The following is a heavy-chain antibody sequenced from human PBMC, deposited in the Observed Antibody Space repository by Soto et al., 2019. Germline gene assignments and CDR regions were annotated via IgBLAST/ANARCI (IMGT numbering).Heavy chain of an antibody. Sequence: EVQLLESGGGLVQPGGSLRLSCAASGFTFSSYAMSWVRQAPGKGLEWVSSISGSDSGTYFADSVKGRFTISRDTSKNTLYLQMNSLRAEATAVYSCAKAMVTGYYYAMDVWGRGTTVTVSS. CDR1: GFTFSSYA. V-gene: IGHV3-23*01. CDR2: ISGSDSGT. CDR3: AKAMVTGYYYAMDV. J-gene: IGHJ6*02. D-gene: IGHD5-18*01.